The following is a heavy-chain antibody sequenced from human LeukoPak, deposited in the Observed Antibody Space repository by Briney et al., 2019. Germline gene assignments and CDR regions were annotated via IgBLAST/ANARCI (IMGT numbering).Heavy chain of an antibody. J-gene: IGHJ4*02. CDR1: GFTFDDFA. CDR2: ISWNSGSI. Sequence: GRSLRLSCAASGFTFDDFAMHWVRQAPGKGLEWVSGISWNSGSIGYADSVKGRFTISRDNSKNTLDLQMNSLRADDTAVYYCVRDPSNSGWAFDYWGQGTLVTVSS. CDR3: VRDPSNSGWAFDY. D-gene: IGHD6-19*01. V-gene: IGHV3-9*01.